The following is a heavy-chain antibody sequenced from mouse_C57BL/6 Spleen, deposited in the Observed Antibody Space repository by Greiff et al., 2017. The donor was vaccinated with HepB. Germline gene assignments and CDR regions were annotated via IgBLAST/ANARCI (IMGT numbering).Heavy chain of an antibody. CDR3: ARGTCYYAMDY. CDR2: ISYDGSN. Sequence: EVKLQESGPGLVKPSQSLSLTCSVTGYSITSGYYWNWIRQFPGKTLEWMGYISYDGSNNYNPSLNNRISITRDTSKNQFFLKLNSVTTEDTATYCCARGTCYYAMDYWGQGTSVTVSS. J-gene: IGHJ4*01. CDR1: GYSITSGYY. V-gene: IGHV3-6*01.